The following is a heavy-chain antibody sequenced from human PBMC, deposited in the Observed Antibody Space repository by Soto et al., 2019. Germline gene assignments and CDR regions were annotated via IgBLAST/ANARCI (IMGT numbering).Heavy chain of an antibody. D-gene: IGHD6-19*01. CDR2: ISQGGSS. Sequence: SETLSLTCAVYGGSLSGYYWSWVRQPPGEGLEWIGHISQGGSSKSSPSLKSRVTISVGTSRNQFSLKLNSVTAADTALYYCASGWGSGWFLGWGQGIQVTVSS. CDR1: GGSLSGYY. CDR3: ASGWGSGWFLG. V-gene: IGHV4-34*01. J-gene: IGHJ4*02.